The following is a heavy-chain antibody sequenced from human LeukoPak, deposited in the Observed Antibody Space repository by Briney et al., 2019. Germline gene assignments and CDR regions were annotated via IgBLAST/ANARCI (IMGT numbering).Heavy chain of an antibody. D-gene: IGHD5-18*01. V-gene: IGHV3-21*01. J-gene: IGHJ4*02. Sequence: GGSLRLSCAASGFTFSSYSMNWVRQAPGKGLERVSSISSSSSYIYYADSVKGRFTISRDNAKNSLYLQMNSLRAEDTAVYYCVGLKISYGPIRGVDYWGQGTLVTVSS. CDR2: ISSSSSYI. CDR1: GFTFSSYS. CDR3: VGLKISYGPIRGVDY.